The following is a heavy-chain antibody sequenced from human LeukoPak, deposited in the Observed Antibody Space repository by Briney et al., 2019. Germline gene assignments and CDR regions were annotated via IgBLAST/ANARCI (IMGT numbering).Heavy chain of an antibody. CDR3: ARDGEYSYGYGFDY. V-gene: IGHV3-66*01. CDR1: GFTVSRIY. Sequence: RPGGSLRLSCAASGFTVSRIYMSWVRQAPGKGLEWVSVIYGGGSTYYADSVKGRFIISRDNSKNTVYLQMNNLRAEDTAVYYCARDGEYSYGYGFDYWGQGTLVTVSS. J-gene: IGHJ4*02. CDR2: IYGGGST. D-gene: IGHD5-18*01.